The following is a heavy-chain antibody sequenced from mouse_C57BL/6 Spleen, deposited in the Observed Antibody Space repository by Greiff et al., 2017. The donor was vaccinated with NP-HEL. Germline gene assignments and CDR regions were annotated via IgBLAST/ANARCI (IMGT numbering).Heavy chain of an antibody. J-gene: IGHJ3*01. CDR3: ARGDYYGSRPAWFAY. Sequence: EVHLVESGGGLVKPGGSLKLSCAASGFTFSDYGMHWVRQAPEKGLEWVAYISSGSSTIYYADTVKGRFTISRDNAKNTLFLQMTSLRSEDTAMYYCARGDYYGSRPAWFAYWGQGTLVTVSA. V-gene: IGHV5-17*01. CDR2: ISSGSSTI. CDR1: GFTFSDYG. D-gene: IGHD1-1*01.